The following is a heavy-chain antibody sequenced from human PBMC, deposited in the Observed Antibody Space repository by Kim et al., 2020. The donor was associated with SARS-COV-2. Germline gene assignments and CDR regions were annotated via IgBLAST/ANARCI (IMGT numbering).Heavy chain of an antibody. V-gene: IGHV3-64D*06. CDR2: GYT. Sequence: GYTYYSDSVTGSFTIPRDISMNTLYLHMSSLRPEDAAVYYCVGGGSGHFDYWGQGTLVTVSS. CDR3: VGGGSGHFDY. J-gene: IGHJ4*02. D-gene: IGHD2-15*01.